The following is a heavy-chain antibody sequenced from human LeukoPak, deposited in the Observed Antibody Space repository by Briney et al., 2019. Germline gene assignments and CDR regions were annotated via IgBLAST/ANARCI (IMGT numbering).Heavy chain of an antibody. V-gene: IGHV4-39*07. J-gene: IGHJ3*02. D-gene: IGHD4-17*01. CDR2: IYYSGST. CDR3: ARNDYGKNDAFDI. Sequence: SETLSLTCTVSGGSISSSSYYWGWIRQPPGTGLEWIGSIYYSGSTYYNPSLKSRVTISVDTSKNQFSLKLSSVTAADTAVYYCARNDYGKNDAFDIWGQGTMVTVSS. CDR1: GGSISSSSYY.